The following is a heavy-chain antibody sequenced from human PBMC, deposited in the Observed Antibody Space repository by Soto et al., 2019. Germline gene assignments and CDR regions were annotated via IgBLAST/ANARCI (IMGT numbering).Heavy chain of an antibody. CDR2: IYYSGST. V-gene: IGHV4-39*01. D-gene: IGHD4-17*01. CDR3: ASSISPDYGDYEGAAFDI. CDR1: GGSISSSSYY. Sequence: QLQLQESGPGLVKPSETLSLTCTVSGGSISSSSYYWGWIRQPPGKGLEWIGSIYYSGSTYYNPSLKSRVTISVDTSKNQFSLKLSSVTAADTAVYYCASSISPDYGDYEGAAFDIWGQGTMVTVSS. J-gene: IGHJ3*02.